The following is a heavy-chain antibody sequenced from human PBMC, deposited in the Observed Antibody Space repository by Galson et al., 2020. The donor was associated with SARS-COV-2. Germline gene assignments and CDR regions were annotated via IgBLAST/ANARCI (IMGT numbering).Heavy chain of an antibody. J-gene: IGHJ4*02. CDR2: IYYSGST. CDR3: ARDFGGGGWYFDY. Sequence: SETLSLTCSVSGGSISGGSYYWGWIRQPPGKGLEWLGSIYYSGSTNHNPSLKSRVTMSVNTSKKQFSLQLSSVTAADTAVYYCARDFGGGGWYFDYWGQGTLVTVSS. V-gene: IGHV4-39*07. CDR1: GGSISGGSYY. D-gene: IGHD3-10*01.